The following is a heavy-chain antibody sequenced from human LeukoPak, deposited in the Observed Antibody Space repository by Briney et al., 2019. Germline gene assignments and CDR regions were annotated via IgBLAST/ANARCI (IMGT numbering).Heavy chain of an antibody. J-gene: IGHJ4*02. D-gene: IGHD3-22*01. CDR1: GYSFTSYW. V-gene: IGHV5-51*01. CDR3: ARRGVDREFFDY. CDR2: IYPGDSDA. Sequence: GESLKISCKGSGYSFTSYWIGWVRQMPGKGLEWVGIIYPGDSDARYSPSFRGQVTISADKSINTAYLQWSSLKASDTAMFYCARRGVDREFFDYWGRGTLVTVSS.